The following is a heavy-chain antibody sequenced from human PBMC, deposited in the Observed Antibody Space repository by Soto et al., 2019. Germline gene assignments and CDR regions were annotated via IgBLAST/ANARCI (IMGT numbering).Heavy chain of an antibody. D-gene: IGHD3-22*01. V-gene: IGHV1-69*01. CDR1: GGSFSSYA. CDR2: LIVILGTT. Sequence: QVQLVQSGAEVRKPGSSVKVSCQSFGGSFSSYAFSWVRQAPGQGLEWMGGLIVILGTTNYAQKFKGRVTFTADESTSTAYREVSSLESEDTAIYYCASCYYDSSGYSIDYWGQGTQVTVSS. CDR3: ASCYYDSSGYSIDY. J-gene: IGHJ4*02.